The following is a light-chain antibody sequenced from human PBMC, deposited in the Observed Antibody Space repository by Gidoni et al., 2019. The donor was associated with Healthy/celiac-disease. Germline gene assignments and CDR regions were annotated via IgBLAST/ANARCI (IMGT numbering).Light chain of an antibody. CDR1: QCVSSSY. Sequence: EIVLTQSPGTLSLSPGERATLSCSASQCVSSSYLAWYQQKPGQAPRLLIYGASSRATGIPDRFSGSGSGTDFTLTISRLEPEDFAVYYCQQYGSSPRILTFGGGTKVEIK. CDR2: GAS. J-gene: IGKJ4*01. CDR3: QQYGSSPRILT. V-gene: IGKV3-20*01.